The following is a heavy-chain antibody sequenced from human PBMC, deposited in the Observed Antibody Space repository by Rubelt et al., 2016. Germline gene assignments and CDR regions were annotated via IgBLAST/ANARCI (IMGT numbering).Heavy chain of an antibody. J-gene: IGHJ3*02. CDR1: GGSFSVYY. CDR3: ARIVGAMQAFDI. D-gene: IGHD1-26*01. CDR2: INHSGST. V-gene: IGHV4-34*01. Sequence: QVQLQQWGAGLLKPSETLSLTCAVYGGSFSVYYWSWIRQPPGKGLEWIGEINHSGSTNYNPSLKSRVTISVDTSKNQFCLKLSSVTAADTAVYYCARIVGAMQAFDIWGQGTMVTVSS.